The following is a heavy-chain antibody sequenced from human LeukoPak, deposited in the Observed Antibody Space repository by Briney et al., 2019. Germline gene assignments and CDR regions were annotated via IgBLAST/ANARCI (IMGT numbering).Heavy chain of an antibody. CDR2: ITGSGSIT. CDR3: VKSRYTYSSSGDY. D-gene: IGHD3-10*01. J-gene: IGHJ4*02. CDR1: VFTFSCYA. V-gene: IGHV3-23*01. Sequence: PGGSLRLPCAASVFTFSCYAMIWVRQTPGKGLESLSGITGSGSITYYAESVKGRFTISRDNSKNTVFLKMNSLRAEDTAVYYCVKSRYTYSSSGDYWGQGTLVTVSS.